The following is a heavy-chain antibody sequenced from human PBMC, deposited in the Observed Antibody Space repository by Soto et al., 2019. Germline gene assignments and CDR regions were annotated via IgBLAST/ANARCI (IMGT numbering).Heavy chain of an antibody. CDR2: IIPIFGTA. CDR3: ARDLERGGSGSYPGDY. Sequence: QVQLVQSGAEVKKPGSSVKVSCKASGGTFSSYAISWVRQAPGQGLEWMGGIIPIFGTANYAQKFQGRVTITADESTSTAYMELSSLRSEDTAMYYCARDLERGGSGSYPGDYWGQGTLVTVSS. J-gene: IGHJ4*02. D-gene: IGHD3-10*01. V-gene: IGHV1-69*01. CDR1: GGTFSSYA.